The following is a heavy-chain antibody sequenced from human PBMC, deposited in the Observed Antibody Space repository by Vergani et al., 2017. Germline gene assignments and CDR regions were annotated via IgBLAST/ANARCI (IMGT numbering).Heavy chain of an antibody. Sequence: VQLVESGGGVVQPGGSLRLSCAASGFTFTSYAMSWVRLAPGKGLEWVSAISGSGGSTYYADSVKGRFTISRDNSKNTLYLQMNSLRAEDTAVYYCAKSPSWGGATYFDYWGQGTLVTVSS. CDR1: GFTFTSYA. CDR2: ISGSGGST. CDR3: AKSPSWGGATYFDY. V-gene: IGHV3-23*04. J-gene: IGHJ4*02. D-gene: IGHD1-26*01.